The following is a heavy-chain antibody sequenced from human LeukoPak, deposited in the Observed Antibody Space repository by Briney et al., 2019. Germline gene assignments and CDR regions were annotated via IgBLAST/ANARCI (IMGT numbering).Heavy chain of an antibody. CDR1: GGTLSSYA. D-gene: IGHD6-13*01. Sequence: ASVKVSCKASGGTLSSYAISWVRQAPGQGLERMGIINPSGGSTSYAQKFQGRVTMTRDTSTSTVYMELSSLRSEDTAVYYCARFSAAAGVDYWGQGTLVTVSS. CDR3: ARFSAAAGVDY. J-gene: IGHJ4*02. CDR2: INPSGGST. V-gene: IGHV1-46*01.